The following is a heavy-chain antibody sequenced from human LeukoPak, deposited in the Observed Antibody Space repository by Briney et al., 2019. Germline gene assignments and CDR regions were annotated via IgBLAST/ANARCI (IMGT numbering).Heavy chain of an antibody. V-gene: IGHV4-4*07. CDR2: IYTGGST. D-gene: IGHD2-21*02. CDR1: GGSISSYY. J-gene: IGHJ4*02. CDR3: ARETYCGGDCYWIDY. Sequence: SETLSLTCTVSGGSISSYYWSWIRQPAGKGLEWIGRIYTGGSTNYNPSLKSRVTMSVDTSKNQFSLKLSSVTAADTAVYYCARETYCGGDCYWIDYWGQGTLVTVSS.